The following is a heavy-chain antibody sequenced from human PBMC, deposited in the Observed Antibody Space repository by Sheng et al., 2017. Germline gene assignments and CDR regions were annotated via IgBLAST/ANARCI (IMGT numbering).Heavy chain of an antibody. J-gene: IGHJ4*02. CDR2: ISYDGSNK. V-gene: IGHV3-30*01. CDR3: ARSPYSSSWYRYFDY. Sequence: QVQLVESGGGVVQPGRSLRLSCAASGFTFSSYAMHWVRQAPGKGLEWVAVISYDGSNKYYADSVKGRFTISRDNSKNTLYLQINSLRAEDTAVYYCARSPYSSSWYRYFDYWGQGTLVTVSS. D-gene: IGHD6-13*01. CDR1: GFTFSSYA.